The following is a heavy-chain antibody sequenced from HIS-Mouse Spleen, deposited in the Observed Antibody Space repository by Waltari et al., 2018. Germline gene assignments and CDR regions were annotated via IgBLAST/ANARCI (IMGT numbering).Heavy chain of an antibody. D-gene: IGHD2-8*01. CDR3: ARHGVRWHMIDYYYYGMDV. CDR2: ISPGDSGT. J-gene: IGHJ6*02. Sequence: EVPRGRSGAGVKRPGDSRETSWRGYGRRITSSRSGWVCSMPGDGAEWMGIISPGDSGTRYSPCFQGQVTISADKSLSTAYLQWSSLKASDTAMYYCARHGVRWHMIDYYYYGMDVWGQGTTVTVSS. CDR1: GRRITSSR. V-gene: IGHV5-51*02.